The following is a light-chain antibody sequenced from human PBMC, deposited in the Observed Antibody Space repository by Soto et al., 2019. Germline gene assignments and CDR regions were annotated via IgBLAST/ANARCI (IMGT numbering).Light chain of an antibody. Sequence: EIVLTQSPATPSLSPWERATLSCRASQSVGTYLAWYQQKPGQSPRLLMYGASIRATGFPDRFSGSGSGTEFTLTISSLQSEDFAVYYCEQYNNWFSITFGQGTRLEIK. J-gene: IGKJ5*01. CDR2: GAS. CDR3: EQYNNWFSIT. CDR1: QSVGTY. V-gene: IGKV3-15*01.